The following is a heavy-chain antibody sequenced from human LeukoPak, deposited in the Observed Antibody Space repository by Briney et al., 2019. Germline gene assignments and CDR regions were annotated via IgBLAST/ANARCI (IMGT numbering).Heavy chain of an antibody. D-gene: IGHD5-24*01. J-gene: IGHJ6*03. CDR2: ISSDGSDK. CDR1: GFTFSIYA. CDR3: AKRGVEVATIYYMDV. V-gene: IGHV3-30*04. Sequence: PGGSLRLSCAASGFTFSIYAMHWVRQAPGKGLEWVAVISSDGSDKYYADSVKDRFTISRDNSKNTLYLQMNSLRDEDAAVYYCAKRGVEVATIYYMDVWGKGTAVT.